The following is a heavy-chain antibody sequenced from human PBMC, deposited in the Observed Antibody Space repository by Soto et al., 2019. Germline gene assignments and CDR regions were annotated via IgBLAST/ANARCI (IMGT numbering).Heavy chain of an antibody. V-gene: IGHV3-30-3*01. D-gene: IGHD3-22*01. CDR3: ARASTYYYDSSGYYPAVVFDY. CDR2: ISYDGSNK. Sequence: VGSLRLSCAASGFTFSSYAMHWVRQAPGKGLEWVAVISYDGSNKYYADSVKGRFTISRDNSKNTLYLQMNSLRAEDTAVYYCARASTYYYDSSGYYPAVVFDYWGQGTLVTVSS. J-gene: IGHJ4*02. CDR1: GFTFSSYA.